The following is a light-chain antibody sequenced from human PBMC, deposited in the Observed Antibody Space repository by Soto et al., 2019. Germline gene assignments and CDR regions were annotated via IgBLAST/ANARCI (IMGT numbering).Light chain of an antibody. CDR2: EVT. Sequence: QSALTQPPSASRSPGQSVTISCTGTSSDVGGYNFVSWYQQHPGKAPKFMIYEVTKRPSGVPDRFPGSKSGNTASLTVSGHQAEDEADYYCSSYAGGIKWVFGGGTKLTVL. V-gene: IGLV2-8*02. CDR1: SSDVGGYNF. J-gene: IGLJ3*02. CDR3: SSYAGGIKWV.